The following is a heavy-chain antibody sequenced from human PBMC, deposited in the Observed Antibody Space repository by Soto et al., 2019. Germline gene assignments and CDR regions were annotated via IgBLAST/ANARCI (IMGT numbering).Heavy chain of an antibody. D-gene: IGHD3-9*01. Sequence: PSETLSLTCTVSGGSISSYYWSWIRQPPGKGLEWIGYIYYSGSTNYNPSLKSRVTISVDTSKNQLSLKLSSVTAADTAVYYCARDRGDILTGFNLYYYYGMDVWGQGTTVTVSS. V-gene: IGHV4-59*01. J-gene: IGHJ6*02. CDR1: GGSISSYY. CDR2: IYYSGST. CDR3: ARDRGDILTGFNLYYYYGMDV.